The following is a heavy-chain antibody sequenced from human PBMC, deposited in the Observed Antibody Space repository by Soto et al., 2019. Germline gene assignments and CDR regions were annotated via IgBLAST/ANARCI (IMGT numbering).Heavy chain of an antibody. CDR2: ISAYNGNA. Sequence: QVQLVQSGPEVMKPGASVKVSCKASGYTFGSFAINWVRQAPGQGLEWMGWISAYNGNAVAAQRFQGRGPMTTHTSTNPAYMELPSLGSDDTAIYYCARDFLPVHDTNFLPLFDYWGQGTLVTVSS. J-gene: IGHJ4*02. CDR1: GYTFGSFA. V-gene: IGHV1-18*01. CDR3: ARDFLPVHDTNFLPLFDY. D-gene: IGHD3-22*01.